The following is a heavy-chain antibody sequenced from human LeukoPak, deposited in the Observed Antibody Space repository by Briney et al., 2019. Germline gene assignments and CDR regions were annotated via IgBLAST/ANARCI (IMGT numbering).Heavy chain of an antibody. Sequence: SVKVSCKASGGTFSSYAISWVRQAPGQGLEWMGGIIPIFGTANYAQKFQGRVTITADESTSTAYMELSSLRSEDTAVYYCARRGRAAAVLGYYYGMDVWGKGTTVAVSS. J-gene: IGHJ6*04. CDR3: ARRGRAAAVLGYYYGMDV. CDR1: GGTFSSYA. D-gene: IGHD6-13*01. V-gene: IGHV1-69*13. CDR2: IIPIFGTA.